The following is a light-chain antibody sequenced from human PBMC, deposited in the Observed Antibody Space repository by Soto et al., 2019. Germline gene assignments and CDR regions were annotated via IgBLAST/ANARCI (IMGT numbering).Light chain of an antibody. CDR3: QHRSNPPLT. J-gene: IGKJ4*01. V-gene: IGKV3-11*01. CDR1: QSISSC. Sequence: EVVLTQSPATLSLSPGERATLSCRASQSISSCLGWYQQRPGQAPMLLIHGASNRATGIPARFSGSGSGTDFTPTISSLEHEDFAVYYCQHRSNPPLTFGGGTKVDIK. CDR2: GAS.